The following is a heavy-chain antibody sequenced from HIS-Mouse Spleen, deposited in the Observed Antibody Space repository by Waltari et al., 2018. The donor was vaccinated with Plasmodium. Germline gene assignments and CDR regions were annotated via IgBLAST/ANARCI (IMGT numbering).Heavy chain of an antibody. J-gene: IGHJ4*02. D-gene: IGHD4-17*01. V-gene: IGHV3-30*04. CDR3: AGIYGGNSGDY. CDR1: GFTFSSYS. Sequence: VQLVESGGGVVQPGRSLRLSCAAPGFTFSSYSMPWVRQAPGKGLEWVAVISYDGSNKYYADSVKGRFTISRDNSKNTLYLQMNSLRAEDTAVYYCAGIYGGNSGDYWGQGTLVTVSS. CDR2: ISYDGSNK.